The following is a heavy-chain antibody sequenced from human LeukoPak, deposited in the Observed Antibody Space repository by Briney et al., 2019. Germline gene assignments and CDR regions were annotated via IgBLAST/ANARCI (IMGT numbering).Heavy chain of an antibody. CDR3: AKGFVAGTMDY. J-gene: IGHJ4*02. CDR2: ISSSGSTI. CDR1: GFTFSSYG. V-gene: IGHV3-48*03. D-gene: IGHD6-19*01. Sequence: GGSLRLSCAASGFTFSSYGMNWVRQAPGKGLEWVSYISSSGSTIYYADSVKGRFTISRDNAKNSLYLQMNSLRAEDTAVYYCAKGFVAGTMDYWGQGTLVTVSS.